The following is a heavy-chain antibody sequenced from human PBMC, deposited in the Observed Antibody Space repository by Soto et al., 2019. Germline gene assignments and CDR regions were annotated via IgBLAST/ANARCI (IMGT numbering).Heavy chain of an antibody. D-gene: IGHD3-9*01. CDR2: IKQDGSEK. Sequence: GGSLRLSCAASGFTFISYWMSWVRQVPGKGLEWVANIKQDGSEKYYVDSVKGRFTISRDNAKNSLYLQLNSLRAEDTAVYYCARDIKTGYYTSSPYYYYGMDVWGQGTTVTVSS. CDR3: ARDIKTGYYTSSPYYYYGMDV. J-gene: IGHJ6*02. CDR1: GFTFISYW. V-gene: IGHV3-7*04.